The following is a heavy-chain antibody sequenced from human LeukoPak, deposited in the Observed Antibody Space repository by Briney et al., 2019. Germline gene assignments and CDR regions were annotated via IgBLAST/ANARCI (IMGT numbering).Heavy chain of an antibody. CDR2: IYYSGST. J-gene: IGHJ4*02. D-gene: IGHD3-3*01. Sequence: PSETLSLTCTVSGGSISSGGYSWSWIRQPPGKGLEWIGYIYYSGSTNYNPSLKSRVTISVDTSKNQFSLKLSSVTAADTAVYYCASYDFWSGYIYWGQGTLVTVSS. CDR3: ASYDFWSGYIY. CDR1: GGSISSGGYS. V-gene: IGHV4-61*08.